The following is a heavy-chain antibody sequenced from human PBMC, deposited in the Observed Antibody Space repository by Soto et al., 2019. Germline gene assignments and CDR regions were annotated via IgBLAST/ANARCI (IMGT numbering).Heavy chain of an antibody. D-gene: IGHD3-22*01. CDR1: GGSISSGDYY. V-gene: IGHV4-30-4*01. J-gene: IGHJ4*02. Sequence: SETLSLTCTVSGGSISSGDYYWSWIRQPPGKGLEWIGYIYYSGSTYYNPSLKSRVTISVDTSKNQFSLKLSSVTAADTAVYYGAREIPEILTGDSSGYSDYWGQGTLVTVSS. CDR2: IYYSGST. CDR3: AREIPEILTGDSSGYSDY.